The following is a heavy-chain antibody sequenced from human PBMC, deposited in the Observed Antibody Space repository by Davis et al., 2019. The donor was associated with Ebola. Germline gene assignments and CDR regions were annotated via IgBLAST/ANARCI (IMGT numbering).Heavy chain of an antibody. J-gene: IGHJ4*02. D-gene: IGHD1-20*01. CDR1: GGSISSYY. CDR3: ARDGMT. V-gene: IGHV4-4*07. CDR2: IYTSGST. Sequence: PGGSLRLSCTVSGGSISSYYWSWIRQPAGKGLEWIGRIYTSGSTNYNPSLKSRVTISVDTSKNQFFLKLSSVTAADTAVYYCARDGMTWGQGTLVTVSS.